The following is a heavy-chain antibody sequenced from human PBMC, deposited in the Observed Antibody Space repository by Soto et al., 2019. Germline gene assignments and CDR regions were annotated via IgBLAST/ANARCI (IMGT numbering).Heavy chain of an antibody. CDR2: IDPSDSYT. CDR3: ARPRGSGVPGHTNWFDP. V-gene: IGHV5-10-1*01. D-gene: IGHD3-10*01. CDR1: GYSFTSYW. Sequence: PGESLKISCKGSGYSFTSYWISWVRQMPGKGLEWMGRIDPSDSYTNYSPSFQGHVTISADKSISTAYLQWSSLKASDTAMYYCARPRGSGVPGHTNWFDPWGQGTLVTVSS. J-gene: IGHJ5*02.